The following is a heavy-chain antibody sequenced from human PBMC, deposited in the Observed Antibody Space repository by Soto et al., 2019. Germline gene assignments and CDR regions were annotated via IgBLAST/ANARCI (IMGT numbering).Heavy chain of an antibody. CDR3: CFPTTSNGN. J-gene: IGHJ4*02. Sequence: VQLVESGGGLVQPGGSLRLSCVASGFTLSSYWMNWVRQAPGKGLEWVANIKQDGSEKNYVDSVKGRFTISRDNAKNSLYPAMKSLKAEDTAGYYRCFPTTSNGNRGQGTLVTVSS. V-gene: IGHV3-7*01. D-gene: IGHD1-1*01. CDR2: IKQDGSEK. CDR1: GFTLSSYW.